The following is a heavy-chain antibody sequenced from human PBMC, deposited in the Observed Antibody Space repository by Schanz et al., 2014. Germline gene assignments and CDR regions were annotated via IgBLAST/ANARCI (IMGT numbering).Heavy chain of an antibody. CDR3: TRGGYSYALSAFDI. V-gene: IGHV1-69*02. J-gene: IGHJ3*02. CDR1: RSTFSSYT. D-gene: IGHD5-18*01. CDR2: IIPIHGIV. Sequence: QVQLVQSGAEVKKPGSSVKVSCKASRSTFSSYTISWVRQAPGQGLEWMGRIIPIHGIVNYAQRFQDRVRITADKSTSTAYMELRSLRSDDTALYYCTRGGYSYALSAFDIWGQGTMVTVSS.